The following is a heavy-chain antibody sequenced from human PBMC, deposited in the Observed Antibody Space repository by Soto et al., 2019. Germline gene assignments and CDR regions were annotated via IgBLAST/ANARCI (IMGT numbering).Heavy chain of an antibody. CDR3: AKGDYPPYIVVVPAAPDYYFDY. J-gene: IGHJ4*02. CDR1: GFTFSSYA. Sequence: HPGGSLRLSCAASGFTFSSYAMSWVRQAPGKGLEWVSAISGSGGSTYYADSVKGRFTISRDNSKNTLYLQMNSLRAEDTAVHYCAKGDYPPYIVVVPAAPDYYFDYWGQGTLVTVSS. CDR2: ISGSGGST. V-gene: IGHV3-23*01. D-gene: IGHD2-2*01.